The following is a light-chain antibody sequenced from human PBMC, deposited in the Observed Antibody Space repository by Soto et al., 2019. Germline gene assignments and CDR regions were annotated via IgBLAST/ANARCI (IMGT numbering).Light chain of an antibody. CDR1: SSDVGSYNL. CDR3: CSYAGSSTSLV. V-gene: IGLV2-23*01. CDR2: EGS. Sequence: QSVLTQPASVSGSPGQSITISCTGTSSDVGSYNLVSWYQQHPGKAPKLMIYEGSKRPSGVSNRFSGSKSGNTASLTISGLQAEEEADYYCCSYAGSSTSLVFGAGTKVTV. J-gene: IGLJ1*01.